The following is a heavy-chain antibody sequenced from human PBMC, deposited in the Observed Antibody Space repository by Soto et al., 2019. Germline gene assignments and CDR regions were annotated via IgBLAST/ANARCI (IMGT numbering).Heavy chain of an antibody. CDR1: GGTFNTFA. J-gene: IGHJ4*02. CDR2: IIPMFGTA. Sequence: QVQLVQSGAEVKKPGSSVKVSCMASGGTFNTFAISWVRQAPGQGLECMGGIIPMFGTAHYAQKFQGRVTINADESTRTVYLELSSLRSEETAVYYCARFSPPRSYYAYWGQGTLVTVSS. D-gene: IGHD1-26*01. V-gene: IGHV1-69*01. CDR3: ARFSPPRSYYAY.